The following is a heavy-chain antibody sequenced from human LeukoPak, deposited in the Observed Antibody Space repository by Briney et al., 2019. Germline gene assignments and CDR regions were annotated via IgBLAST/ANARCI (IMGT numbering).Heavy chain of an antibody. CDR1: GFTFSSYS. V-gene: IGHV3-21*01. CDR2: ISSSSSYI. CDR3: ASRPWYYDSSGYYYLNWYFDL. J-gene: IGHJ2*01. Sequence: GGSLRLSCAASGFTFSSYSMNWVRQAPGKGLEWVSSISSSSSYIYYADSVKGRFTISRDNAKNSLYLQMNSLRAEDTAVYYCASRPWYYDSSGYYYLNWYFDLWGRGTLVTVSS. D-gene: IGHD3-22*01.